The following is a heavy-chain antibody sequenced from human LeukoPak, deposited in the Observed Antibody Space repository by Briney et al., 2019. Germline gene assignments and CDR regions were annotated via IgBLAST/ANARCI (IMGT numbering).Heavy chain of an antibody. CDR3: ARDQNPGVYFDY. D-gene: IGHD1-14*01. CDR2: IYTSGST. J-gene: IGHJ4*02. V-gene: IGHV4-4*07. CDR1: GGSISSYY. Sequence: SETLSLTCTVSGGSISSYYWSWIRQPAGKGLEWIGRIYTSGSTNYNPSLKSRVTMSADTSKNQFSLKLSSVTAADTAVYYCARDQNPGVYFDYWGRGTLVTVSS.